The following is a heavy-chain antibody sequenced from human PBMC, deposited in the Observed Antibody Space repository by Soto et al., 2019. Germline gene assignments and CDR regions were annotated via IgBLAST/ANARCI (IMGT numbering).Heavy chain of an antibody. V-gene: IGHV3-21*01. D-gene: IGHD3-22*01. Sequence: VVSLILSCSSSVFTFISYIINWFRQAPVKWLEWVSSISSSSSYIYYADSVKCRFTISRDNAKNSLYLQMNSLRAEDTAVYYCARDDKYGYDSSGYYNWGKGTLVTVSS. CDR3: ARDDKYGYDSSGYYN. CDR1: VFTFISYI. CDR2: ISSSSSYI. J-gene: IGHJ4*02.